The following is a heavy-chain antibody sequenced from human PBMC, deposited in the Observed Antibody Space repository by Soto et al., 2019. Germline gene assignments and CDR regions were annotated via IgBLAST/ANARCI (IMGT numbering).Heavy chain of an antibody. CDR3: ARGFIIAGRYYSGFDY. J-gene: IGHJ4*02. D-gene: IGHD2-15*01. Sequence: GESLKISCAASGFTFSSYAMHWVRQAPGKGLEWVAVISYDGSNKYYADSVKGRFTISRDNSKNTLYLQMNSLRAEDTAVYYCARGFIIAGRYYSGFDYWGQGTLVTVSS. CDR1: GFTFSSYA. V-gene: IGHV3-30*04. CDR2: ISYDGSNK.